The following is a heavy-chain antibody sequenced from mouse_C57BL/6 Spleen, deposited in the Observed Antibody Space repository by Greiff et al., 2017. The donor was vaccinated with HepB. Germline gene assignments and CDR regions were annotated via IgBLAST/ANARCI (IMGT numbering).Heavy chain of an antibody. V-gene: IGHV6-3*01. CDR2: IRLKSDNYAT. Sequence: EVKVEESGGGLVQPGGSMKLSCVASGFTFSNYWMNWVRQSPEKGLEWVAQIRLKSDNYATHYAESVKGRFTISRDDSQSSVYLQMNNLRAEDTGIYYCTAGWYYFYYWGQGTTLTVSS. CDR3: TAGWYYFYY. CDR1: GFTFSNYW. J-gene: IGHJ2*01. D-gene: IGHD1-2*01.